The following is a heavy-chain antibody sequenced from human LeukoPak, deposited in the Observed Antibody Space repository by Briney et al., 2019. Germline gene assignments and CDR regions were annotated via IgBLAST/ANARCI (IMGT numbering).Heavy chain of an antibody. J-gene: IGHJ6*03. V-gene: IGHV3-7*01. D-gene: IGHD2-15*01. CDR1: GFTFSSYW. CDR2: IKQDGSEK. Sequence: WGCLRLSCAASGFTFSSYWMSWVRQAPGKGLEWVANIKQDGSEKYYVDSVKGRFTISRDNAKNSLYLQMNSLRAEDTAVYYCARDHRYPNYYYYYYMDVWGKGTTVTVSS. CDR3: ARDHRYPNYYYYYYMDV.